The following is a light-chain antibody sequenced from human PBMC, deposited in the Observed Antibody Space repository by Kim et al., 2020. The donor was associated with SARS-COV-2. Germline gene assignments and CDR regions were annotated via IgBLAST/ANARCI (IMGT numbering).Light chain of an antibody. V-gene: IGKV3-20*01. CDR1: QSVGTG. J-gene: IGKJ2*01. CDR2: GAS. CDR3: QQYGSSPRA. Sequence: EIVLTQSPGTLSLSPGEGATLSCRASQSVGTGLAWFQQRPGQAPRLLIYGASTRATGIPDRFSGSGSGTDFTLTVSRLEPEDFAVYYCQQYGSSPRAFGQGTKLEI.